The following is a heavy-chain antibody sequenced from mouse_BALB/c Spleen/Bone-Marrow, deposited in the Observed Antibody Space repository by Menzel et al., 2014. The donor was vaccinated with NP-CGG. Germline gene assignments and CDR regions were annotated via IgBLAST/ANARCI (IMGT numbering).Heavy chain of an antibody. CDR2: IDPFNGVT. D-gene: IGHD2-4*01. CDR1: GYSFTSYY. V-gene: IGHV1-31*01. CDR3: ARRVITTGPGFAY. J-gene: IGHJ3*01. Sequence: EVKVVESGPQLMKPGAPVKISCKASGYSFTSYYIHWVKQNHGKSLEWIGYIDPFNGVTIYNQKFKGKATLTADKSSSTAYMHLSSLTSEDSAVYYCARRVITTGPGFAYWGQGTLVTVSA.